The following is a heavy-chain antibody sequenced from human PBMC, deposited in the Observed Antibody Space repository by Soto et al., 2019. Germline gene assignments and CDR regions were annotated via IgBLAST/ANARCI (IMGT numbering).Heavy chain of an antibody. CDR1: GFSLSTSGVT. V-gene: IGHV2-5*02. D-gene: IGHD2-2*01. J-gene: IGHJ4*01. Sequence: QITLKESGPTLVKPTQTLTLTCTFSGFSLSTSGVTVGWIRQPPGKALEWLALIYWDDDKRSSPSLKNRLTITKDTSKNQVVLTITNMEPVDTATYYCAHSQSFDIVVVPAAIHPGEVYFDYWGHGTPVTVSS. CDR3: AHSQSFDIVVVPAAIHPGEVYFDY. CDR2: IYWDDDK.